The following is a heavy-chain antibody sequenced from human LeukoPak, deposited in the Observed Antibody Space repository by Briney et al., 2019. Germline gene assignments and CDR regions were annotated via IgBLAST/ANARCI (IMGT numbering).Heavy chain of an antibody. V-gene: IGHV3-23*01. D-gene: IGHD2-8*01. CDR1: GFIFSSYA. Sequence: GGSLRLSCAASGFIFSSYAMTWVRQAPGKGLEWVSAIGSEGSTYYADSVKGRFTISRDNSKNTLYLQMNSLRAEDTAMYYCAKEAVYVSTLTTTRGPPYEYWGQGTLVTVSS. CDR3: AKEAVYVSTLTTTRGPPYEY. J-gene: IGHJ4*02. CDR2: IGSEGST.